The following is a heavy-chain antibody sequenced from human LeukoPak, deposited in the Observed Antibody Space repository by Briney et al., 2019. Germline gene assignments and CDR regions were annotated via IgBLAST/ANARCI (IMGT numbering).Heavy chain of an antibody. CDR1: NYTFTSYG. Sequence: ASVKVSCKASNYTFTSYGLSWVRQAPGQGLEWMGWISAYNGNTNYAQTLQGRVTMTTDTSTSTAYMELRSLRSADTAVYYCERVIRGYFDYWGQGTLVTVS. CDR3: ERVIRGYFDY. J-gene: IGHJ4*02. CDR2: ISAYNGNT. V-gene: IGHV1-18*01. D-gene: IGHD2/OR15-2a*01.